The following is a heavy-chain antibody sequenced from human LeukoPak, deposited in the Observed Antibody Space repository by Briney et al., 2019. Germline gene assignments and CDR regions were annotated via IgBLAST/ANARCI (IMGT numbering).Heavy chain of an antibody. D-gene: IGHD2-2*01. CDR1: GGTFTSYA. CDR2: IIPIFGTA. J-gene: IGHJ6*03. V-gene: IGHV1-69*13. Sequence: SVKVSCKASGGTFTSYAISWVRQAPGQGLEWMGGIIPIFGTANYAQKFQGRVTITADESTSTAYMELSSLRSEDTAVYYCARESGYCSSTSCYGYYYMDVWGKGTTVTVSS. CDR3: ARESGYCSSTSCYGYYYMDV.